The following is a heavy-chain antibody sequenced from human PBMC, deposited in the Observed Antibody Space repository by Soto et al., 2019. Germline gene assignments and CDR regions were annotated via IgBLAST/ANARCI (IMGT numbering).Heavy chain of an antibody. CDR2: INSGHGNT. D-gene: IGHD2-15*01. Sequence: AAVKVSCKASGYTFANYAVHWVLQAPGQSLEWVGWINSGHGNTKYSQKFQARVTITRDASASTDYLELSSLRSEDTAVYYCARLVAPGEFDYWGQGTRVTVSS. V-gene: IGHV1-3*04. CDR1: GYTFANYA. CDR3: ARLVAPGEFDY. J-gene: IGHJ4*02.